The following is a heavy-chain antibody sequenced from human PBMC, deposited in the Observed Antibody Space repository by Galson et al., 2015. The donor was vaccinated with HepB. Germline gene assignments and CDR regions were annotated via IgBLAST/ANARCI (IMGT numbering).Heavy chain of an antibody. CDR1: GFTFSSYT. V-gene: IGHV3-30-3*01. CDR3: ARDFYNSSGYYWANC. D-gene: IGHD3-22*01. Sequence: SLRLSCAASGFTFSSYTMRWVRQAPGKGLEWVAVISYDGSNTYYADSAKGRFTISRDNSKNMLYLQMNSLRPEDTAVYYCARDFYNSSGYYWANCWGQGTLVTVSS. CDR2: ISYDGSNT. J-gene: IGHJ4*02.